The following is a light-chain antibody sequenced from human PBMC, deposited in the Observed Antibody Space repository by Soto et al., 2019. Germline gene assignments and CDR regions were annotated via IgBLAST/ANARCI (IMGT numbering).Light chain of an antibody. J-gene: IGKJ2*01. V-gene: IGKV3-20*01. Sequence: IMMTQSPATLSVSPGEGATLSCRASQSVSSNLAWYQHKPGQAPRLLISGASTRATGIPDRFSGTGSGTDFTLTISRLEPEDFAVYYCQQYGSSPYTFGRGTKLEIK. CDR3: QQYGSSPYT. CDR1: QSVSSN. CDR2: GAS.